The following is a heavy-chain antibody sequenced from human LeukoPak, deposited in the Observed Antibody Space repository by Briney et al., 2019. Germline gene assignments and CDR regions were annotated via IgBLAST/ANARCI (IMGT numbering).Heavy chain of an antibody. CDR1: GFTSSSYA. CDR3: VRRGAGDTFDI. V-gene: IGHV3-23*01. D-gene: IGHD6-13*01. CDR2: VSGSGDRM. J-gene: IGHJ3*02. Sequence: GGSLRLSCAASGFTSSSYALNWVRQAPGKGLEWVATVSGSGDRMYHADSVKGRFTISRDNSKNTLYLQLNRLRAEDTAVYYCVRRGAGDTFDIWGQGTMVTVSS.